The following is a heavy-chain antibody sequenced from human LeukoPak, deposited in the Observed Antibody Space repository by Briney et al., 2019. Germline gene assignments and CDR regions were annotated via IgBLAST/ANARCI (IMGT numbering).Heavy chain of an antibody. Sequence: PGGSLRLSCAASGFTFSSYELNWVRQAPGKGLEYVSAISRSGGDTYYANSVEGRFTISRDNSKNTLYLQMGGLREEDMAVYYCARVGGNDAFDIWGQGTMVTVSS. V-gene: IGHV3-64*01. CDR1: GFTFSSYE. CDR3: ARVGGNDAFDI. CDR2: ISRSGGDT. J-gene: IGHJ3*02.